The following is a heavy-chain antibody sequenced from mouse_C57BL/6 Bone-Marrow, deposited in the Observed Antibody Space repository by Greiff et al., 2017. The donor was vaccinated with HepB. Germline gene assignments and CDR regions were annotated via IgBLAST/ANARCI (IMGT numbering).Heavy chain of an antibody. CDR3: ASPGNEGYYAMDY. Sequence: VQLQQPGAELVRPGTSVKLSCKASGYTFTSYWMHWVKQRPGQGLEWIGVIDPSDSYTNYNQKFKGKATLTVDTSSSTAYMQLSSLTSEDSAVYYCASPGNEGYYAMDYWGQGTSVTVSS. D-gene: IGHD2-1*01. J-gene: IGHJ4*01. CDR1: GYTFTSYW. V-gene: IGHV1-59*01. CDR2: IDPSDSYT.